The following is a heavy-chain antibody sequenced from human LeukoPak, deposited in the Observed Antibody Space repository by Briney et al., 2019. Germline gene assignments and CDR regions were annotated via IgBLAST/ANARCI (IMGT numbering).Heavy chain of an antibody. J-gene: IGHJ4*02. Sequence: ATVKVSCKASGYTFTSYYMHWVRQAPGQGLEWMGIINPSGGSTRYTQKFQGRVTMTRDTSTSTVYMELSSLTSEDTAVYYCARSPGRAVAGNFDHWGQGTLVTVSS. V-gene: IGHV1-46*01. CDR3: ARSPGRAVAGNFDH. D-gene: IGHD6-19*01. CDR2: INPSGGST. CDR1: GYTFTSYY.